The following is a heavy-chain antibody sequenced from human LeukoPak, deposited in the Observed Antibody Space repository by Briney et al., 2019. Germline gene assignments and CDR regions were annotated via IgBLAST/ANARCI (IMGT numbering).Heavy chain of an antibody. Sequence: SEGLSLTCAVFDDSIYTNKWWSWVRQPPGKGLEWIGEFSQAGTTYYDPSLTGPITISVDRSRNQFYLTLRSATAADTGVYYCASHMAVPGTRSFDDWGQGIPVSVSS. CDR3: ASHMAVPGTRSFDD. D-gene: IGHD6-19*01. CDR2: FSQAGTT. CDR1: DDSIYTNKW. J-gene: IGHJ4*02. V-gene: IGHV4-4*02.